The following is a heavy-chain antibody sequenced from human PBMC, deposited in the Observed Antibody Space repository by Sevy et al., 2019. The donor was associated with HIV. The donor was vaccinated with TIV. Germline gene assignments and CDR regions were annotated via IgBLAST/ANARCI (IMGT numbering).Heavy chain of an antibody. V-gene: IGHV3-7*03. J-gene: IGHJ4*02. Sequence: GGSLRLSCAASGFTFNNYWMTWVRQAPGKGLEWVANIKQDGIDKYYMESVKGRFNISRDNTKNSLYLQLNSLRAEDTAVYYCARSWDYWGQMGYWGQGTLVTVSS. CDR1: GFTFNNYW. CDR2: IKQDGIDK. CDR3: ARSWDYWGQMGY. D-gene: IGHD7-27*01.